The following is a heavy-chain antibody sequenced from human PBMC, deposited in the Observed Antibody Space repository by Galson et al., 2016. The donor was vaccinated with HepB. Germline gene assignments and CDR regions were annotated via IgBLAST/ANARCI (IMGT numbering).Heavy chain of an antibody. CDR1: GFTFSSYA. CDR3: AKDPSSGSYSFGLTRKFDY. D-gene: IGHD1-26*01. Sequence: SLRLSCAGSGFTFSSYAMNWVRQAPGKGLEWVSSISGRGITTYYADSVRGRFTISRDTSKTTPYLQMNTLRAEDTAVYYCAKDPSSGSYSFGLTRKFDYWGQGTLVTVSS. CDR2: ISGRGITT. V-gene: IGHV3-23*01. J-gene: IGHJ4*02.